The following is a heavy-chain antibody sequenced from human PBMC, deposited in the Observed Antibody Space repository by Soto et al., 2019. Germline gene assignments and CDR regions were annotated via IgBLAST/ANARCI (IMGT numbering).Heavy chain of an antibody. V-gene: IGHV4-59*01. CDR3: ARDSEDASNYYGMDV. J-gene: IGHJ6*02. CDR1: GDSISSYY. CDR2: IYYSGST. Sequence: PSETLSLTCTVSGDSISSYYWSWIRQPPGKGLEWIGYIYYSGSTNYNPSLKSRVTISVDTSKNQFSLKLRSVTAADTAVYYCARDSEDASNYYGMDVWGQGTTVTVSS. D-gene: IGHD3-10*01.